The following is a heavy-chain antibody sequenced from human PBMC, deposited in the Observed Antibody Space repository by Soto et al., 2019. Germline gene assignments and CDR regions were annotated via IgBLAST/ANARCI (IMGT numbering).Heavy chain of an antibody. Sequence: GGSLRLSCAASGLIFSTYGMSWVRQAPGKGLEWVSTISGDGGGTYYADSVKGRFTISRDNSKNTLYLQMNSLRAEDTAVYYCAGVESISGFYYSFYMDVWGKGTTVTVSS. CDR2: ISGDGGGT. V-gene: IGHV3-23*01. J-gene: IGHJ6*03. D-gene: IGHD6-25*01. CDR3: AGVESISGFYYSFYMDV. CDR1: GLIFSTYG.